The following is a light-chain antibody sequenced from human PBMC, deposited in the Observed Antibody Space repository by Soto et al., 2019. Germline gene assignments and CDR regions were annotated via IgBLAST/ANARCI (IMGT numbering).Light chain of an antibody. CDR2: DAS. V-gene: IGKV1-5*01. Sequence: DIQMTQTPTTLSASVGDRFTITCRASQSISSWLAWYQQKQGKXPKXXIYDASSLESGVPSRFSGSGSGTELTITISSLQPDDCETYYGQQYNSYSPTFGQGTKVDI. J-gene: IGKJ1*01. CDR1: QSISSW. CDR3: QQYNSYSPT.